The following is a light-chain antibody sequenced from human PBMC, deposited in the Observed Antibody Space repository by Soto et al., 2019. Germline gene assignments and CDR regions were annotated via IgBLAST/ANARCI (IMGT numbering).Light chain of an antibody. J-gene: IGKJ3*01. CDR1: QSVSSN. CDR3: QQYNSDPWT. CDR2: GAS. Sequence: EIVMTQSPATLSVSPGERATLSCRASQSVSSNLAWYQQKPGQAPRLLIYGASTRATGIPARFSGSGSGTEFTLTITSLQPEDFAVYYCQQYNSDPWTFGPGTKVDIK. V-gene: IGKV3-15*01.